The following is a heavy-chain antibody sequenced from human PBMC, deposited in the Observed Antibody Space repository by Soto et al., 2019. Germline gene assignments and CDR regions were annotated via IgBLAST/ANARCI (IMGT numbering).Heavy chain of an antibody. D-gene: IGHD6-13*01. CDR2: IYYSGST. J-gene: IGHJ4*02. V-gene: IGHV4-59*01. Sequence: PSETLSLTCTVSGGSISSYYWSWIRQPPGKGLEWIGYIYYSGSTNYNPSLKSRVTISVDTSKNQFSLQLSSVTAADTAVYYCARGLGHPGYSSSWSVYFDYWGQGTLVTVSS. CDR1: GGSISSYY. CDR3: ARGLGHPGYSSSWSVYFDY.